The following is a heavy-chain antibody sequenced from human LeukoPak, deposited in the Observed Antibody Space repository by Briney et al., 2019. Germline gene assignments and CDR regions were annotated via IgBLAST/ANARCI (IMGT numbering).Heavy chain of an antibody. Sequence: SETLSLTCTFSGGSISSGGYYWSCIRQPPGKGLEWIGYIYYSGSTYYNPSLKSRVTISVDTSKNQFSLKLTSMTAADTAVYYCARSTHREDRVRGVIIVNWFDPWGQGTLVTVSS. CDR2: IYYSGST. D-gene: IGHD3-10*01. CDR3: ARSTHREDRVRGVIIVNWFDP. J-gene: IGHJ5*02. V-gene: IGHV4-31*03. CDR1: GGSISSGGYY.